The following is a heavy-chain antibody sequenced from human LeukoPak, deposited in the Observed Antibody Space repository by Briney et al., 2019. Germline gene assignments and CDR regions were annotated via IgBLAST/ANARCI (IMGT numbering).Heavy chain of an antibody. D-gene: IGHD4-17*01. Sequence: SETLSLTCAVHGGSFSGYYWAWIRQPPEKGLEWIGEINPGGTTNYHPSLKRRVTISADTSKSQFSLELRSVTAADTAVFYCARAKSTVPTYFDSWGQGSLVTVSS. J-gene: IGHJ4*02. CDR1: GGSFSGYY. CDR3: ARAKSTVPTYFDS. V-gene: IGHV4-34*01. CDR2: INPGGTT.